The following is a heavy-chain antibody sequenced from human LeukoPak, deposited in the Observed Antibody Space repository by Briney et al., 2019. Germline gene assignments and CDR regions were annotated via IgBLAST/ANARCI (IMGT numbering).Heavy chain of an antibody. J-gene: IGHJ4*01. CDR1: GFTFTNHW. CDR2: IDSDGSST. V-gene: IGHV3-74*03. Sequence: GGSLRLSCAASGFTFTNHWMHWVRQAPGKGLVWVSHIDSDGSSTTYGDPAKGRFTVSRDNAKNTVYLQMNSLRAEDTAVYYCTRGTAVIAGIDFWGHGTLVTVSS. D-gene: IGHD2-21*01. CDR3: TRGTAVIAGIDF.